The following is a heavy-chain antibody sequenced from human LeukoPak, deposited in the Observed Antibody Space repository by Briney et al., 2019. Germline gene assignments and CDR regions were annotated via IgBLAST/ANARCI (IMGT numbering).Heavy chain of an antibody. D-gene: IGHD3-22*01. CDR2: INSAGSST. J-gene: IGHJ4*02. Sequence: GGSLRLSCVASGFTFSRYWMHWVRQTPSKGLVWVSRINSAGSSTSYADPVQGRFTISRDNAKNTLYLQMNSLRAEDTAIYYCARVISGYDSSGYRDYSGQGTLVTVSS. CDR3: ARVISGYDSSGYRDY. V-gene: IGHV3-74*01. CDR1: GFTFSRYW.